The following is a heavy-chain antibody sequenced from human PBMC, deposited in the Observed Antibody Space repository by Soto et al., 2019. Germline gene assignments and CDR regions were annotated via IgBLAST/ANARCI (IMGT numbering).Heavy chain of an antibody. V-gene: IGHV3-23*01. D-gene: IGHD1-26*01. CDR3: AKRAWGYFHFDY. J-gene: IGHJ4*02. CDR2: ISGSGGST. CDR1: GFTFSSYA. Sequence: EVQLLESGGGLVQPGGSLRLSCAASGFTFSSYAMSWVRQAPGKGLEWVSVISGSGGSTYYADSVKGRFTISRDNSKNTLYLQMISLRAEDTAVYYCAKRAWGYFHFDYWCQGTLVTVSS.